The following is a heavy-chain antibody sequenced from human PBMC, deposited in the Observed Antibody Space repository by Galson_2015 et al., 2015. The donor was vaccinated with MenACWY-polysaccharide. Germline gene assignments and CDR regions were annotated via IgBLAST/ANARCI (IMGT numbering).Heavy chain of an antibody. CDR2: IRSSGANT. CDR1: GFTFPSYA. D-gene: IGHD3-3*01. J-gene: IGHJ5*02. V-gene: IGHV3-23*01. CDR3: AKDSTDFWSVAGRFDH. Sequence: SLRLSCAASGFTFPSYAMSWVRQAPGKGLEWVSAIRSSGANTYYADSVKGRFTISRDNSKNTLYLQMNSLRAEDTAVYYCAKDSTDFWSVAGRFDHWGQGTLVTVSS.